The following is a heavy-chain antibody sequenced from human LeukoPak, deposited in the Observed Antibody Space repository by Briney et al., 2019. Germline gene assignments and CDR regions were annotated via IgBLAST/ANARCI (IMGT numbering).Heavy chain of an antibody. D-gene: IGHD2-2*01. CDR3: AHLGSSTSWQGV. Sequence: PGGSLRLSCAASGFTFSSYGMHWVRQAPGRGLEWVAFIRYDGSNKYYADSVKGRFTISRDNSKNTPYLQMNSLRAEDTAVYYCAHLGSSTSWQGVWGQGTLVTVSS. CDR2: IRYDGSNK. CDR1: GFTFSSYG. J-gene: IGHJ4*02. V-gene: IGHV3-30*02.